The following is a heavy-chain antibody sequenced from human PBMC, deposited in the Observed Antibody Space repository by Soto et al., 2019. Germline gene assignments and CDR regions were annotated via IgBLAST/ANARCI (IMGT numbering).Heavy chain of an antibody. V-gene: IGHV1-3*01. D-gene: IGHD3-16*01. CDR3: ARVGYVDSDVFPRPYDY. CDR2: INGGNDKT. J-gene: IGHJ4*02. Sequence: ASVKVSCKASGYNFTTYAIYWVRQAPRQRLEWLGWINGGNDKTGYSQRFQGRLTITKRTSATTAFMELSSLRSEDTAGYYCARVGYVDSDVFPRPYDYWGQGTLVTVSS. CDR1: GYNFTTYA.